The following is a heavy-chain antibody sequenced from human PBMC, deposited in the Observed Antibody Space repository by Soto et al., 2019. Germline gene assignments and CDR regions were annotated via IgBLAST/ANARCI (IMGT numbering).Heavy chain of an antibody. CDR3: ATLAAAGTSGLFDI. D-gene: IGHD6-13*01. CDR1: GGSISSSSYY. J-gene: IGHJ3*02. CDR2: IYYSGST. V-gene: IGHV4-39*01. Sequence: ASETLSLTCTVSGGSISSSSYYWGWIRQPPGKGLEWIGSIYYSGSTYYNPSLKSRVTISVDTSKNQFSLKLSSVTAADTAVYYCATLAAAGTSGLFDIWGQGTMVTRLL.